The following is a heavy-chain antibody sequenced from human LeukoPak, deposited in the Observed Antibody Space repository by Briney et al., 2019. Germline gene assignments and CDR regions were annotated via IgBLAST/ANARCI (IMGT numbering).Heavy chain of an antibody. J-gene: IGHJ4*02. Sequence: GGSLRLSCAASGFTVSSNYMSWVRQAPGKGLEWVSVIYSSGTTFYAYSVKGRFTISRDNSKNTLFLQMSGLRDDDTAVYYCARGAAFSGSYSLDFWGQGTLVAVSS. CDR3: ARGAAFSGSYSLDF. V-gene: IGHV3-53*01. CDR2: IYSSGTT. CDR1: GFTVSSNY. D-gene: IGHD1-26*01.